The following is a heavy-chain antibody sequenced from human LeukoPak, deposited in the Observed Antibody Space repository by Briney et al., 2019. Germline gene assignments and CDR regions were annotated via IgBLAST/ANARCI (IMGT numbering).Heavy chain of an antibody. Sequence: GASVKVSCKASGYTFTGYYMHWVRQAPGQGLEWMGRILPIIGIANYAQKFQGRVTMPADKSTGTAYMELSSLRSEDTAVYYCARHSVTTGYYYYGMDVWGQGTTVTVSS. CDR1: GYTFTGYY. V-gene: IGHV1-69*02. D-gene: IGHD4-17*01. CDR3: ARHSVTTGYYYYGMDV. CDR2: ILPIIGIA. J-gene: IGHJ6*02.